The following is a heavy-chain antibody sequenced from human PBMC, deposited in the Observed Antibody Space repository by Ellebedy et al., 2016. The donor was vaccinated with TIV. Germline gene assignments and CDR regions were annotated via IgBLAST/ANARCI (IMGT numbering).Heavy chain of an antibody. CDR3: ARVRFGDTAVDY. CDR2: IGTAGDT. J-gene: IGHJ4*02. CDR1: GFTFRSYD. V-gene: IGHV3-13*01. Sequence: GGSLRLSCAASGFTFRSYDMHWVRQATGKGLEWVSAIGTAGDTYYPGSVKGRFTISREKAKNSLYLQMNSLRAEDTAVYYGARVRFGDTAVDYWGQGTLVTVSS. D-gene: IGHD5-18*01.